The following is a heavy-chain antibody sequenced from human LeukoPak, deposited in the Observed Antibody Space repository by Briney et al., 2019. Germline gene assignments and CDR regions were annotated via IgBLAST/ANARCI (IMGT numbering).Heavy chain of an antibody. J-gene: IGHJ5*01. Sequence: PGGSLRLSCEVSGLTINNRGMHWVRQAPGKGLEWVAMISHDGNVEYYLDSVKGRLTISRDNSKNTLYLQMNSLTTEDTATYYCAKDWGASGWYNWFDSWGQGTLVTVSS. CDR3: AKDWGASGWYNWFDS. CDR2: ISHDGNVE. CDR1: GLTINNRG. V-gene: IGHV3-30*18. D-gene: IGHD6-19*01.